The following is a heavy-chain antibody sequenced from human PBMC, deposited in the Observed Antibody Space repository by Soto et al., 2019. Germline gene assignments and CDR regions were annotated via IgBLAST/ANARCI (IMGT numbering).Heavy chain of an antibody. CDR1: GSTFTSYY. Sequence: ALVKVSYTASGSTFTSYYRHWVRQTNGQGLEWMGWINPNSGGTNYAQKFQGWVTMTRDTSISTAYMELSRLRSDDTAVYYCASHGGEIAVAGLLDDYYGMDGWGQGTTVTVSS. V-gene: IGHV1-2*04. CDR2: INPNSGGT. CDR3: ASHGGEIAVAGLLDDYYGMDG. D-gene: IGHD6-19*01. J-gene: IGHJ6*02.